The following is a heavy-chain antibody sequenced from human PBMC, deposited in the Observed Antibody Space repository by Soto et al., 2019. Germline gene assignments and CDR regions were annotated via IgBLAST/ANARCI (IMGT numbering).Heavy chain of an antibody. CDR2: MYHSGST. Sequence: SETLSLTSSFTGGSISSGGYSWRWIRQPPGKGLEWIGYMYHSGSTYYNPSLKSRVTISIDRSKNQFSLKLSSVTAADTAVYYCARVPDYWGQGILVTVS. D-gene: IGHD2-2*01. CDR3: ARVPDY. V-gene: IGHV4-30-2*01. CDR1: GGSISSGGYS. J-gene: IGHJ4*02.